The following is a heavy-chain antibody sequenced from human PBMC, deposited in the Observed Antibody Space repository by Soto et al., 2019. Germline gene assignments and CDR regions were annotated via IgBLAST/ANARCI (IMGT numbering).Heavy chain of an antibody. CDR1: GYTFTGYY. CDR2: INPNSGGT. V-gene: IGHV1-2*04. Sequence: ASVKVSCKASGYTFTGYYMHWVRQAPGQGLEWMGWINPNSGGTNYAQKFQGWVTMTRDTSISTAYMELSRLRSDDTAVYYCARAHVDTAMVLQVGLQAENIAAARGDAFDIWGQGTMVTVSS. J-gene: IGHJ3*02. D-gene: IGHD5-18*01. CDR3: ARAHVDTAMVLQVGLQAENIAAARGDAFDI.